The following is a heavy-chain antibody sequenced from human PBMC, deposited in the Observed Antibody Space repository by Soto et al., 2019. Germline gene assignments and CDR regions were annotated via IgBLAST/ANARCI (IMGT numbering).Heavy chain of an antibody. Sequence: PSETLSLTCTVSGGSINSGTYYWGWIRQPPGKGLEWIGSLYYSGSTYYNPSLKSRVSISVDTSKNQFSLKLSPVTAADTAVYYCARRLIAARQYYSDYWGQGTLVTVSS. CDR1: GGSINSGTYY. V-gene: IGHV4-39*01. D-gene: IGHD6-6*01. CDR3: ARRLIAARQYYSDY. CDR2: LYYSGST. J-gene: IGHJ4*02.